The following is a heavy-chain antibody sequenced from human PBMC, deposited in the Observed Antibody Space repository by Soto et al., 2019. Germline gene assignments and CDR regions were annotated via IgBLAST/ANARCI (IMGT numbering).Heavy chain of an antibody. CDR3: AREPLAHSYFDF. CDR2: LYNAERT. V-gene: IGHV4-4*07. J-gene: IGHJ4*02. Sequence: SETLSLTCTVSGGSVSNHYWGWIRQPAGKGLEWLGRLYNAERTTYHPALKGRVTMSMDTSNNQFSLKLTSVTAADTAVYFCAREPLAHSYFDFWGQGTLVTVSS. CDR1: GGSVSNHY.